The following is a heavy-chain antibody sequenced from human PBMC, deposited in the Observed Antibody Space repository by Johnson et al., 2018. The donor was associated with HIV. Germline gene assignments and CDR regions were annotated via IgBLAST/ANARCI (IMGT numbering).Heavy chain of an antibody. V-gene: IGHV3-33*06. CDR1: GFTFSSYG. CDR2: IWYDGSNK. Sequence: QVQLVESGGGVVQPGRSLRLSCAASGFTFSSYGMHWVRQAPGQGLEWVAVIWYDGSNKYYADSVQGRFTISRDNSKNPLYLQMNSLRAEDTAVYYCAKDRGYSSSWYGDAFDIWGQGTMVTVSS. J-gene: IGHJ3*02. CDR3: AKDRGYSSSWYGDAFDI. D-gene: IGHD6-13*01.